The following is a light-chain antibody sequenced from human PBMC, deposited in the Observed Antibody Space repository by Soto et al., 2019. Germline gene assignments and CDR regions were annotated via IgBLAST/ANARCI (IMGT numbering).Light chain of an antibody. CDR1: QSISSW. CDR2: DAS. J-gene: IGKJ2*01. CDR3: QQYNSYSQT. Sequence: DIQMTQSPSTLSASVGDRVTITCRASQSISSWLAWYQQKPGKAPKLLIHDASSLESGVPSTFSGSGSGTEFTLTISSLQPDDFATYYCQQYNSYSQTFGQGTKLESK. V-gene: IGKV1-5*01.